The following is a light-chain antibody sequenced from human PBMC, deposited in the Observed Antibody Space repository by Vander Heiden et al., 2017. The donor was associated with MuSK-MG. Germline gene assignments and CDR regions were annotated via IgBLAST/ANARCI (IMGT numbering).Light chain of an antibody. V-gene: IGKV3-20*01. J-gene: IGKJ2*01. Sequence: EIVLTQSPGTLSLSPGERATLSCRASQSVSSSYLGWYQQKPGQAPRLLLYGTSSRATGIPDRFSGSGSGTDFTLTISRLEPEDFAVYYCQQYGSSPYTFGQGTKVEIK. CDR2: GTS. CDR1: QSVSSSY. CDR3: QQYGSSPYT.